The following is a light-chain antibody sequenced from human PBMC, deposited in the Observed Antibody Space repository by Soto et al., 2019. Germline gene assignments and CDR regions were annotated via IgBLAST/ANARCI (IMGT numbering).Light chain of an antibody. CDR1: QNINRN. J-gene: IGKJ1*01. Sequence: EIVMTQSPATLSVSPGERATLSCRASQNINRNLAWYQQKPGQAPRLLIHGASTRATGIPARFSVGGSGTDFTLTISNLQSEDFAVYYCQQYNNWPRTFGQGTKVEIK. V-gene: IGKV3-15*01. CDR2: GAS. CDR3: QQYNNWPRT.